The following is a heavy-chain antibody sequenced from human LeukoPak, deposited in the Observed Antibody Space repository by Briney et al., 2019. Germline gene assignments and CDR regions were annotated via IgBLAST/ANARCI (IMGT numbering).Heavy chain of an antibody. V-gene: IGHV3-30*02. CDR2: IRYDGSNK. J-gene: IGHJ4*02. CDR1: GFTFSSYG. Sequence: PGGSLRLSCAASGFTFSSYGMHWVRQAPGKGLEWVAFIRYDGSNKYHADSVKGRFTISRDNSKNTLYLQMNSLRAEDTAVYYCAPQGVYYFDYWGQGTLVTVSS. CDR3: APQGVYYFDY.